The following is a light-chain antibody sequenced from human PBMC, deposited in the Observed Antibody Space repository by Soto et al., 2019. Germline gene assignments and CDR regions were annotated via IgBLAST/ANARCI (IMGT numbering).Light chain of an antibody. J-gene: IGKJ2*01. Sequence: EIVLTQSPATLSLSPGERATLSCRASQSVSSSLAWYQQKPGQAPRLLIYDASTRATAIPARFSGSGSGADFTLTISSLEPEDFAVYYCQQRSNWPPEYTFGQGTKLEIK. CDR1: QSVSSS. V-gene: IGKV3-11*01. CDR2: DAS. CDR3: QQRSNWPPEYT.